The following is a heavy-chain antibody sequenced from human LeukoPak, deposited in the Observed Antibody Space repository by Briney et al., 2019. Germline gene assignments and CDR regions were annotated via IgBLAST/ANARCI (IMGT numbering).Heavy chain of an antibody. CDR2: IKQDGSEK. J-gene: IGHJ6*03. Sequence: GGSQRLSCAASGFTFSSYWMSWVRQAPGKGLEWVANIKQDGSEKYYVDSVKGRFTISRDNAKNSLYVQMNSLRAEDTAVYYCARVIAVAGGTMDVWGKGTTVTVSS. CDR1: GFTFSSYW. V-gene: IGHV3-7*01. CDR3: ARVIAVAGGTMDV. D-gene: IGHD6-19*01.